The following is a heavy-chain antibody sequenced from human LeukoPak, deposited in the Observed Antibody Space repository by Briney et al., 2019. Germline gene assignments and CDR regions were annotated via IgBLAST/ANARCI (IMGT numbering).Heavy chain of an antibody. CDR1: GGSISSYY. Sequence: SETLSLTCTVSGGSISSYYWSWIRQPPGKGLEWIGYIYYSGSTNYNPSLKSRVAISVDTSKNQFSLKLSSVTAADTAVYYCAREVRSYGSGSYYNWFDPWGQGTLVTVSS. D-gene: IGHD3-10*01. CDR2: IYYSGST. J-gene: IGHJ5*02. CDR3: AREVRSYGSGSYYNWFDP. V-gene: IGHV4-59*01.